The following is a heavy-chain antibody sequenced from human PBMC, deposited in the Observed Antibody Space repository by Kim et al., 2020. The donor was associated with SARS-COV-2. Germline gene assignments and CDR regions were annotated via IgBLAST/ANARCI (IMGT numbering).Heavy chain of an antibody. CDR1: GGSISSSSYY. CDR3: ARLLSSGWYDPNWFDP. D-gene: IGHD6-19*01. Sequence: SETLSLTCTVSGGSISSSSYYWGWIRQPPGKGLEWIGSIYYSGSTYYNPSLKSRVTISVDTSKNQFSLKLSSVTAADTAVYYCARLLSSGWYDPNWFDPWGQGTLVTVSS. CDR2: IYYSGST. J-gene: IGHJ5*02. V-gene: IGHV4-39*01.